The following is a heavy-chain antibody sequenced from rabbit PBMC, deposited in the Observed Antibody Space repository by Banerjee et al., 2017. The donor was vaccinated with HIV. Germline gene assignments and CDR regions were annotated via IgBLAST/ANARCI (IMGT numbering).Heavy chain of an antibody. V-gene: IGHV1S45*01. CDR3: ARDLAGVIGWNFNL. D-gene: IGHD4-1*01. CDR2: IYAGSSGST. CDR1: GFSFSSSYW. J-gene: IGHJ4*01. Sequence: QEQLVESGGGLVQPGESLKLSCEASGFSFSSSYWICWVRQAPGKGLEWIACIYAGSSGSTSYAGWAKGRFTISKASWTTVTLQMTSLTAADTASYFCARDLAGVIGWNFNLWGQGTLVTVS.